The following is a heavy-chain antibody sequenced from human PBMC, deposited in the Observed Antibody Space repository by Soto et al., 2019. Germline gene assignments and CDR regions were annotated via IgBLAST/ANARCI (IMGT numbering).Heavy chain of an antibody. CDR1: GFTFRSYW. CDR3: ARNYYGSGSLAP. CDR2: IKQDGSEK. D-gene: IGHD3-10*01. V-gene: IGHV3-7*03. Sequence: GSLRLACAASGFTFRSYWMSWVRQAPGKGLEWVANIKQDGSEKYYVDSVKGRFTISRDNAKNSLYLQMNSLRAEDTAVYYCARNYYGSGSLAPWGQGTLVTV. J-gene: IGHJ5*02.